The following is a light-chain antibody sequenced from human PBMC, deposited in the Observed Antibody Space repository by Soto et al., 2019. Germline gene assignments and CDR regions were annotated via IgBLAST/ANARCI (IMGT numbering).Light chain of an antibody. CDR3: ADWEVSLGGCYV. CDR2: SNN. V-gene: IGLV1-44*01. CDR1: RSSIGSNT. J-gene: IGLJ1*01. Sequence: QSLLTQPPSASGTPVQRVTISCSGSRSSIGSNTVNWYQHLPGSAPKLLIYSNNHRPSGVPDRFSASKAGASASLAISGLESEDEWDYYCADWEVSLGGCYVVGS.